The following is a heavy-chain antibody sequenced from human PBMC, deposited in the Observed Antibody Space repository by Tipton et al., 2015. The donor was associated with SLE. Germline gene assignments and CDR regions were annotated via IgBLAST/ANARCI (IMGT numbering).Heavy chain of an antibody. CDR3: ARQGAGGYYYYGLDV. V-gene: IGHV5-51*01. CDR1: GYTFTSYW. CDR2: IYPGDFDT. Sequence: VQLVQSGAEVKKPGESLKISCKGSGYTFTSYWIGWVRQMPGRGLEWMGIIYPGDFDTKYSPSFQGQVTISADISISTAYLQWSSLQASDTAMYYCARQGAGGYYYYGLDVWGQGTTVTVSS. J-gene: IGHJ6*02. D-gene: IGHD3-16*01.